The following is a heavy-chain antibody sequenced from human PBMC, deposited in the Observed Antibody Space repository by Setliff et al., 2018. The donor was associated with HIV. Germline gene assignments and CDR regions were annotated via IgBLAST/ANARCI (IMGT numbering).Heavy chain of an antibody. CDR1: GGSIRSGSYY. D-gene: IGHD6-13*01. V-gene: IGHV4-61*09. CDR2: ISTSGST. CDR3: AREWVLAATGTGIDP. J-gene: IGHJ5*02. Sequence: KSSETLSLTCTVSGGSIRSGSYYWTWIRQPAGKGLEWIGHISTSGSTNYNPSLKSRVTISVDSSKNQFSLRLGSVTAADTAVYYCAREWVLAATGTGIDPWGQGTLVTVSS.